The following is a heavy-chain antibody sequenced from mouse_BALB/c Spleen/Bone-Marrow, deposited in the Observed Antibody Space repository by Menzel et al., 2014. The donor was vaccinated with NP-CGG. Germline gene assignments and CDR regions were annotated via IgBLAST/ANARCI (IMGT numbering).Heavy chain of an antibody. V-gene: IGHV1S127*01. D-gene: IGHD1-1*01. CDR3: TRWGTTVVAYYAMDH. J-gene: IGHJ4*01. CDR2: IDPSDSYT. CDR1: GYTFTSYW. Sequence: QVQLQQSGAELVKPGASVKMSCKASGYTFTSYWMHWVKQRPGQGLEWIGVIDPSDSYTSYNQKFKGKATLTVDTSSSTAYMQLSSLTSEDSAVYYCTRWGTTVVAYYAMDHWAQATPVTVSS.